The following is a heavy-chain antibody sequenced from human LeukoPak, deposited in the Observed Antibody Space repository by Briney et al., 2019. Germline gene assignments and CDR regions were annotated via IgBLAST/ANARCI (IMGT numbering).Heavy chain of an antibody. V-gene: IGHV3-23*01. Sequence: GGSLRLSCAASGFTFSSYAMSWVRQAPGKGLEWVSAISGSGGSTYYADSVKGRFTISRDNSKNTLYLQMNSLRAKDTAVYYCAKDRSRIVVVTPFDYWGQGTLVTVSS. CDR2: ISGSGGST. D-gene: IGHD3-22*01. CDR1: GFTFSSYA. J-gene: IGHJ4*02. CDR3: AKDRSRIVVVTPFDY.